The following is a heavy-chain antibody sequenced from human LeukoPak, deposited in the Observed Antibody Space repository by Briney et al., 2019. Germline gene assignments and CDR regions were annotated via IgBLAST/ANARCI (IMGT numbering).Heavy chain of an antibody. D-gene: IGHD5-12*01. CDR1: GFMFSHYA. CDR2: ITAGGGTT. Sequence: GGSLRLSCAASGFMFSHYAMSWVRQPPGRGLEWVSGITAGGGTTDYPDSVKGRFTISRDNSRNMVYLQMNSLRGEDTAVYYCAKRESGYYNSWGQGTLVIVSS. CDR3: AKRESGYYNS. J-gene: IGHJ5*02. V-gene: IGHV3-23*01.